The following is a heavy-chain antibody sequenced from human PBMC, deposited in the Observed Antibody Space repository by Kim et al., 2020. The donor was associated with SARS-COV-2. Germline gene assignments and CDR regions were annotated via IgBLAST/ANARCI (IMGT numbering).Heavy chain of an antibody. CDR1: GGTFSSYA. V-gene: IGHV1-69*13. CDR3: ASPYYYDSSGYYVAFDI. Sequence: SVKVSCKASGGTFSSYAISWVRQAPGQGLEWMGGIIPIFGTANYAQKFQGRVTITADESTSTAYMELSSLRSEDTAVYYCASPYYYDSSGYYVAFDIWGQGTMVTVSS. CDR2: IIPIFGTA. J-gene: IGHJ3*02. D-gene: IGHD3-22*01.